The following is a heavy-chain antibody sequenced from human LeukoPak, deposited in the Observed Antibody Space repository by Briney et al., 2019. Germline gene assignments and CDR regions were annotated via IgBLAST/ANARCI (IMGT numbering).Heavy chain of an antibody. V-gene: IGHV4-59*08. CDR3: ARHPKGFLELFGP. CDR1: GGSISSYY. CDR2: IYYSGST. D-gene: IGHD3-3*01. Sequence: PSETLSLTCTVSGGSISSYYWSWIRQPPGKGLEGIGYIYYSGSTNYNPSLKSRVTISVDTSKNQFSLKLSSVTAADTAVYYCARHPKGFLELFGPWGQGTLVTVSS. J-gene: IGHJ5*02.